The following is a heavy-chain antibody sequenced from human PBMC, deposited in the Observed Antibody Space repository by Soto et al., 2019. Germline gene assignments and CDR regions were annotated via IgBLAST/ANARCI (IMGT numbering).Heavy chain of an antibody. CDR1: GFTFSSYA. CDR3: VKDRGSSSWYDAFDI. J-gene: IGHJ3*02. CDR2: ISSNGVIT. Sequence: GGSLRLSCSASGFTFSSYAMHWARQAPGKGLEYVSPISSNGVITYIADSVKGRFTISRDNSKNTLYLQMSSLRPEDTAVYYCVKDRGSSSWYDAFDIWGQGTMVTVSS. D-gene: IGHD6-13*01. V-gene: IGHV3-64D*06.